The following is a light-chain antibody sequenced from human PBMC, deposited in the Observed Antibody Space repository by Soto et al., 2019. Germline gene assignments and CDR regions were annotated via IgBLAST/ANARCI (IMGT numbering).Light chain of an antibody. V-gene: IGKV1-39*01. J-gene: IGKJ3*01. Sequence: DIHMTQSPSSLSASVGDRVTITCRASQSISSYLNWYQQKPGKAPKILISDASSLQSGVPLRFSGSGSGTDFTLTISSLQPEDFATYYCQQKGTFGPGTKVDIK. CDR2: DAS. CDR3: QQKGT. CDR1: QSISSY.